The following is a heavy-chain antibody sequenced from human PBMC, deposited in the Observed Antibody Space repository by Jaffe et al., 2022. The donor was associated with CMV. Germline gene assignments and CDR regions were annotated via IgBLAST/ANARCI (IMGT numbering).Heavy chain of an antibody. CDR1: GGSISSYY. V-gene: IGHV4-59*01. D-gene: IGHD3-22*01. Sequence: QVQLQESGPGLVKPSETLSLTCTVSGGSISSYYWSWIRQPPGKGLEWIGYIYYSGSTNYNPSLKSRVTISVDTSKNQFSLKLSSVTAADTAVYYCARDKGLSGYYDSSGYYQNYYYYYGMDVWGQGTTVTVSS. CDR3: ARDKGLSGYYDSSGYYQNYYYYYGMDV. J-gene: IGHJ6*02. CDR2: IYYSGST.